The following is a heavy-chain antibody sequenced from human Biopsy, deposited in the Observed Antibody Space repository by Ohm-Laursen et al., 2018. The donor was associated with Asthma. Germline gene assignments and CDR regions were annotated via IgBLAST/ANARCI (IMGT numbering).Heavy chain of an antibody. J-gene: IGHJ4*02. CDR2: VYYSGST. CDR3: ARGVDRVTGLLDHFDS. CDR1: GGSINNFY. V-gene: IGHV4-59*07. D-gene: IGHD2-21*02. Sequence: SDTLSLTCAVSGGSINNFYWSWIRQPPGKGLESIGHVYYSGSTNYNLSLKSRVTISIDASKNQFSLKLTSVTAADTAVYYCARGVDRVTGLLDHFDSWGQGTLVTVSS.